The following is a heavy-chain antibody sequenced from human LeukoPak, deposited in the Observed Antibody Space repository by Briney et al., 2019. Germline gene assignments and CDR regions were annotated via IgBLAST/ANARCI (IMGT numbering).Heavy chain of an antibody. CDR1: GYTFTSYF. CDR2: INPSGGST. Sequence: ASVKVSCKASGYTFTSYFMHRVRQAPGQGLEWMGIINPSGGSTTYAQRFQGRVTMTRDTSTSTLYMELSSLRSEDTAVYYCARDYGYTSSRSYFDCWGQGTLVTVSS. J-gene: IGHJ4*02. D-gene: IGHD6-13*01. CDR3: ARDYGYTSSRSYFDC. V-gene: IGHV1-46*01.